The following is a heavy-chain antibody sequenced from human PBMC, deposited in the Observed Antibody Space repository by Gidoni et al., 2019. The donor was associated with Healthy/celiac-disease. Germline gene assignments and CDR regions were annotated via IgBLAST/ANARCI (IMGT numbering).Heavy chain of an antibody. CDR3: AREDEYSSSNLFGNGMDV. D-gene: IGHD6-6*01. V-gene: IGHV3-30*04. Sequence: QVQLVESGGGVVQPGRSLSLPCSAAAINFSRYAMDWFRQAPGKGLEWGAFISYVGSNKYYADSVKGRFTISRDNSKNTLYLQRNRLRAEDTAVYYCAREDEYSSSNLFGNGMDVWVQGTTVTVSS. J-gene: IGHJ6*02. CDR1: AINFSRYA. CDR2: ISYVGSNK.